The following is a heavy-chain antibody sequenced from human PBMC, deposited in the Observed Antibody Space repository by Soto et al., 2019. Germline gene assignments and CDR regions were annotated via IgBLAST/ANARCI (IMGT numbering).Heavy chain of an antibody. V-gene: IGHV1-69*13. CDR1: GGTISSYA. D-gene: IGHD6-6*01. J-gene: IGHJ6*02. CDR2: IIPIFCTA. Sequence: RAAVKVSCKASGGTISSYAISWVRQAPGQGREWMGGIIPIFCTANYAQKIQGRVTITADESTSTAYMEMSSMRSEDTAVYYCARSVYSSFLVTNYYGMDVWGQGTTVTVSS. CDR3: ARSVYSSFLVTNYYGMDV.